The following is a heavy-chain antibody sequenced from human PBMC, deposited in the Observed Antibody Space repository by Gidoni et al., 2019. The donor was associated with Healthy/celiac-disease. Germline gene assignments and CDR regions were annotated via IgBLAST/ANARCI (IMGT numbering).Heavy chain of an antibody. CDR1: GGSFSGYY. Sequence: QVQLQQWGAGLLKPSETLSLTCAVYGGSFSGYYWSWIRQPPGKGLEWIGEINHSGSTNYNPSLKSRVTISVDTSKNQFSLKLSSVTAADTAVYYCATSAYDYVWGSYRYTFRYFDYWGQGTLVTVSS. J-gene: IGHJ4*02. D-gene: IGHD3-16*02. V-gene: IGHV4-34*01. CDR3: ATSAYDYVWGSYRYTFRYFDY. CDR2: INHSGST.